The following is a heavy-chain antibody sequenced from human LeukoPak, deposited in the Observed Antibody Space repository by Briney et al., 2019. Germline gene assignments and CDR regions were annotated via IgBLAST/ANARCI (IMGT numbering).Heavy chain of an antibody. CDR2: INPSGGST. J-gene: IGHJ4*02. Sequence: ASVKVSCKASGYPFTSYYMHWLRQAPGQGLEWMGIINPSGGSTSYAQKFQGRVTMTRDTSTSTVYMELSSLRSEDTAVYYCARGVYGDYPINPFDYWGQGTLVTVSS. CDR1: GYPFTSYY. CDR3: ARGVYGDYPINPFDY. D-gene: IGHD4-17*01. V-gene: IGHV1-46*01.